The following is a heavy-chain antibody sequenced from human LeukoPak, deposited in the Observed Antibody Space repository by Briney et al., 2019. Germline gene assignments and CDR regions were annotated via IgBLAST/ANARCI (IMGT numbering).Heavy chain of an antibody. V-gene: IGHV4-4*07. D-gene: IGHD6-13*01. CDR3: AREKGNNWFDP. CDR2: IHTSGST. CDR1: GGSISGYY. Sequence: SETLSLTCTVSGGSISGYYWSWIRQPAGKGLECIGRIHTSGSTNYKPSLKSRVTMSVDTSKNQFSLKLSSVTAADTAVYYCAREKGNNWFDPWGQGTLVTVSS. J-gene: IGHJ5*02.